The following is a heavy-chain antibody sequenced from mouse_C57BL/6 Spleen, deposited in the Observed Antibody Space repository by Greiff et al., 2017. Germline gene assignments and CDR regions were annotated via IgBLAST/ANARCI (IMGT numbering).Heavy chain of an antibody. Sequence: QVQLQQPGTELVKPGASVKLSCKASGYTFTSYWMHWVKQRPGQGLEWIGNINPSNGGTNYNEKFKSKATLTVDQSSSKAYMQTSSLTSEDSAVYYCARVGNWVFFDYWGQGTTLTVSS. J-gene: IGHJ2*01. V-gene: IGHV1-53*01. CDR1: GYTFTSYW. D-gene: IGHD4-1*01. CDR2: INPSNGGT. CDR3: ARVGNWVFFDY.